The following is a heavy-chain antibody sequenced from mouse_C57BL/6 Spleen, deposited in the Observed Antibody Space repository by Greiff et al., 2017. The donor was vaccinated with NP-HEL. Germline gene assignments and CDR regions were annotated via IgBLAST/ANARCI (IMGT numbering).Heavy chain of an antibody. CDR2: IYPSSGNT. V-gene: IGHV1-81*01. CDR1: GYTFTSYG. CDR3: AFLWLRLRYYFANGY. J-gene: IGHJ4*01. Sequence: QVQLQQSGAELARPGASVKLSCKASGYTFTSYGISWVKQRTGQGLEWIGEIYPSSGNTYYNEKFKGKATLTADKSSSTAYMELRSLTSEDSAVYLFAFLWLRLRYYFANGYWGQSTSVTVSS. D-gene: IGHD2-2*01.